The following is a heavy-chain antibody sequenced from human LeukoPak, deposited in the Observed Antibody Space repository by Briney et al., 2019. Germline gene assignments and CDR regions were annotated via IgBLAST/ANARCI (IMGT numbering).Heavy chain of an antibody. D-gene: IGHD1-14*01. CDR3: ARCSEPYYFDY. V-gene: IGHV4-59*01. Sequence: SETLSLTCTVSGGSISSYYWSWIRQPPGKGLEWIGYIYYSGSTDYNPSLKSRVTISVDTSKNQFSLKLSSVTAADTAVYYCARCSEPYYFDYWGQGTLVTVSS. J-gene: IGHJ4*02. CDR1: GGSISSYY. CDR2: IYYSGST.